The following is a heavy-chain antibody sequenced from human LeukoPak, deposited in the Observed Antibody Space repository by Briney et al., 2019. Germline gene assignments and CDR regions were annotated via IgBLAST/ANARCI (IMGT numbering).Heavy chain of an antibody. J-gene: IGHJ4*02. CDR3: ATKVGGYDILTGYYIFDY. Sequence: ASVKVSCKVSGYTLTELSMHWVRQAPGKGLEWMGGFDPEDGETIYAQKFQGRVTMTEDTSTDTAYMELSSLRAEDTAVYYCATKVGGYDILTGYYIFDYWGQGTLVTVSS. CDR1: GYTLTELS. CDR2: FDPEDGET. V-gene: IGHV1-24*01. D-gene: IGHD3-9*01.